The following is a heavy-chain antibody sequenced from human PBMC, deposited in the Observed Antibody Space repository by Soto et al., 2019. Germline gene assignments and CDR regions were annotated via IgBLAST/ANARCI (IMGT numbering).Heavy chain of an antibody. D-gene: IGHD4-17*01. CDR3: VRVKEGDYVVDY. J-gene: IGHJ4*02. V-gene: IGHV3-23*01. CDR2: GTDSGGST. Sequence: ELQLLESGGGLVQPGGSLRLSGAAAGFIFGTYAMSWVRQAPGKGLEWVSAGTDSGGSTYYAGSVKGRFTIYRANSKNTLYMQMNSLRDEDTAVDYCVRVKEGDYVVDYWGQGTMVNVSS. CDR1: GFIFGTYA.